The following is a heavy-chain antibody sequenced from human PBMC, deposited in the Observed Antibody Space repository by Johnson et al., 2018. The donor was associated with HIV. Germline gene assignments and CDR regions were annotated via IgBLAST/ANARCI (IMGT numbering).Heavy chain of an antibody. D-gene: IGHD1-7*01. CDR1: EFTLSNAW. Sequence: VQLVESGGGVVQPGRSLRLSCAASEFTLSNAWMSWVRQVPGKGLEWVGRIKRKSDGGTTEYAAPVKGRFSISRDDSKTTLYLQMNSLRAEDTAVYYCAREDQNWNYDHAFDIWGQGTMVTVSS. J-gene: IGHJ3*02. V-gene: IGHV3-15*01. CDR2: IKRKSDGGTT. CDR3: AREDQNWNYDHAFDI.